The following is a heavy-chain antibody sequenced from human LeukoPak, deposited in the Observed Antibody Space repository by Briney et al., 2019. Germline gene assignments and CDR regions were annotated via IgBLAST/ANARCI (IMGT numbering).Heavy chain of an antibody. D-gene: IGHD2-21*02. V-gene: IGHV1-46*01. CDR2: INPSGGST. CDR3: ARGYCGGDCYAPAPRYYYYYGMDV. CDR1: GGTFSSYA. J-gene: IGHJ6*02. Sequence: ASVKVSCKASGGTFSSYAISWVRQAPGQGREWMGIINPSGGSTSYAQKFQGRVTMTRDTSTSTVYMELSSLRSEDTAVYYCARGYCGGDCYAPAPRYYYYYGMDVWGQGTTVTVSS.